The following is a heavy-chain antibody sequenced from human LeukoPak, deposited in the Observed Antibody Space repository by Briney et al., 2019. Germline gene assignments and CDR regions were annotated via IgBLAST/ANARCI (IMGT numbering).Heavy chain of an antibody. CDR2: INHSGST. D-gene: IGHD3-16*02. Sequence: SETLSLTCAVYGGSFSGYYWSWIRQPPGKGLEWIGEINHSGSTNYNPSLKSRVTISVDTSKNQFSLKLSSVTAADTAVYYCARGPPKLRLGELSSPRDYWGQGTLVTVSS. CDR1: GGSFSGYY. J-gene: IGHJ4*02. V-gene: IGHV4-34*01. CDR3: ARGPPKLRLGELSSPRDY.